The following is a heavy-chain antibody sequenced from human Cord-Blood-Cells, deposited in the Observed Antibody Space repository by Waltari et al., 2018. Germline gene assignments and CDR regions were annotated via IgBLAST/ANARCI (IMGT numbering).Heavy chain of an antibody. CDR2: IYYSGST. J-gene: IGHJ4*02. Sequence: LQLQASSPGLVKPTETISFTCTVCGSPIISRRYHWPGIRQPPGTGLEWIGSIYYSGSTYYNPSLKSRVTISVDTSKNQFSLKLSSVTAADTAVYYCARLGVILDPFDYWGQGTLVTVSS. D-gene: IGHD3-16*02. CDR3: ARLGVILDPFDY. CDR1: GSPIISRRYH. V-gene: IGHV4-39*01.